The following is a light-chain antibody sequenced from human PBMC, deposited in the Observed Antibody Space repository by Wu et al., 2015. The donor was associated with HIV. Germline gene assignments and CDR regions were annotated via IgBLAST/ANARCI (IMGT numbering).Light chain of an antibody. V-gene: IGKV3-20*01. CDR2: GTS. CDR3: QQYGSSYS. J-gene: IGKJ2*03. Sequence: EIVLTQSPGTLSLSPGERATLSCRASQTITNTYLAWYQQSPGQAPRLLIYGTSSRATGIPDRFSGSGSGTDFTLTISRLEPEDFAVYYCQQYGSSYSFGQGTKLEIK. CDR1: QTITNTY.